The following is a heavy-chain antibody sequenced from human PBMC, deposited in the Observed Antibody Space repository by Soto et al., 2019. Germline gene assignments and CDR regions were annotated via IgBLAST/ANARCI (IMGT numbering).Heavy chain of an antibody. J-gene: IGHJ6*03. V-gene: IGHV4-34*01. CDR2: INHSGST. Sequence: TLSLTCAVYGGSFSGYYWSWIRQPPGKGLEWIGEINHSGSTNYNPSLKSRVTISVDTSKNQFSLKLSSVTAADTAVYYCARGGRGYCTNCVCYFHKAAYYYYMDVWGKGTTVTVSS. CDR3: ARGGRGYCTNCVCYFHKAAYYYYMDV. D-gene: IGHD2-8*01. CDR1: GGSFSGYY.